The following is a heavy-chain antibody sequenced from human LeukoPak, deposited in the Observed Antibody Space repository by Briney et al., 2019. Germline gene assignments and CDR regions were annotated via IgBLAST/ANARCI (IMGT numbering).Heavy chain of an antibody. CDR1: GGSISSSNYY. CDR2: ISYTGST. CDR3: ARAPNTARVLEYFQH. Sequence: SETLSLTCTVSGGSISSSNYYWGWIRQPPGKGLEWIGSISYTGSTYYNPSLKSRVTIAVDTSKNQFSLKVTSVTAADTAVYYCARAPNTARVLEYFQHWGQGTLVTVSS. J-gene: IGHJ1*01. D-gene: IGHD5-18*01. V-gene: IGHV4-39*07.